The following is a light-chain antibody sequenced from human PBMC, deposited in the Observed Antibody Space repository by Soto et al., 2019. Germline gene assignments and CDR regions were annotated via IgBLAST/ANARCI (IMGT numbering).Light chain of an antibody. J-gene: IGLJ1*01. Sequence: QSVLTQPPSASGSPGQSVTISCTGTGSDIGGYNFVSLYQQHPGKVPKLIIYEFNKRPTRVPDRFSGSKSGNTASLTVSGLQADDEADSYCSSYAGTNNRYVFGTGTKLTVL. CDR3: SSYAGTNNRYV. V-gene: IGLV2-8*01. CDR1: GSDIGGYNF. CDR2: EFN.